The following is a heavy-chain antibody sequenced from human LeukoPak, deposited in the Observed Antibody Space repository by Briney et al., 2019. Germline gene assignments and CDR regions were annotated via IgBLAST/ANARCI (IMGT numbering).Heavy chain of an antibody. D-gene: IGHD3-22*01. J-gene: IGHJ4*02. V-gene: IGHV1-69*01. CDR2: IIPMFRTA. Sequence: SSVKVSCKASGGTFSRSAVNWVRQAPGQGLEWMGGIIPMFRTANYAQKFRGRVPITADESTSTAYMELNSLRSEDTAVYYCARDASIHDSSSYYFLWWGQGTLVTVSS. CDR3: ARDASIHDSSSYYFLW. CDR1: GGTFSRSA.